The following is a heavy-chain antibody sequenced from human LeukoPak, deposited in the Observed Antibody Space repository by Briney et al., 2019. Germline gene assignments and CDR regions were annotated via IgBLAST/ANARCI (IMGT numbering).Heavy chain of an antibody. Sequence: GGSLRLSCAVSGLTFSRYAMSWVRQAPGKGLEWVSAISESGSGTYYADSVKGRFTISRDNSKNTLYMQMNSLRPEDTAVFYCARVRVAVAGTYYFDYWGQGALVTVSS. CDR2: ISESGSGT. D-gene: IGHD6-19*01. CDR3: ARVRVAVAGTYYFDY. J-gene: IGHJ4*02. CDR1: GLTFSRYA. V-gene: IGHV3-23*01.